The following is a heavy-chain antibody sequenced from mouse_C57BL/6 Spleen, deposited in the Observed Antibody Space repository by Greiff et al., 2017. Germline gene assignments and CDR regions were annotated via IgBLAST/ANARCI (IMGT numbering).Heavy chain of an antibody. CDR1: GYTFTSYW. D-gene: IGHD2-1*01. CDR3: ARGDGNYVGFAY. CDR2: IHPNSGST. J-gene: IGHJ3*01. Sequence: QVQLQQPGAELVKPGASVKLSCKASGYTFTSYWMHWVKQRPGQGLEWIGMIHPNSGSTNYNEKFKSKATLTVDKSSSTAYMQLSSLTSEDSAVYYCARGDGNYVGFAYWGQGTLVTVSA. V-gene: IGHV1-64*01.